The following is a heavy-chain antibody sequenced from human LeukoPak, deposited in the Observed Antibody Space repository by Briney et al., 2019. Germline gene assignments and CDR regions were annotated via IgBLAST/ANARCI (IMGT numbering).Heavy chain of an antibody. CDR3: GYGPPFLKYFEY. CDR1: GFTFSTYV. D-gene: IGHD3-10*01. Sequence: GGSLRLSCAASGFTFSTYVMNWFRQAPGKGLEWVSTISVGAEYIFYADSVKGRFTISRDDSNNALYLQMHSLRAEDTALYYCGYGPPFLKYFEYWGQGTLVTVSS. CDR2: ISVGAEYI. J-gene: IGHJ4*02. V-gene: IGHV3-23*01.